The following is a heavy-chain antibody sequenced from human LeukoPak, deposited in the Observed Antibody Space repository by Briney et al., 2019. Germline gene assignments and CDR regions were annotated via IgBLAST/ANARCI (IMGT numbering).Heavy chain of an antibody. V-gene: IGHV4-39*01. D-gene: IGHD6-6*01. CDR3: ASIAARRGYYFDY. CDR2: IYYSGST. CDR1: GGSISSSSYY. J-gene: IGHJ4*02. Sequence: SETLSLTCTVSGGSISSSSYYWGWIRQPPGKGLEWIGSIYYSGSTYYNPSLKSPVTISVDTSKNQFSLKMSSVTAADTAVYYCASIAARRGYYFDYWGQGTLVTVSS.